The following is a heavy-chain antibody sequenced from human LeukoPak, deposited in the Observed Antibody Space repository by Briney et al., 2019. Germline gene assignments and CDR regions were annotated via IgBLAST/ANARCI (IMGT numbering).Heavy chain of an antibody. CDR1: GFTFSSYW. J-gene: IGHJ4*02. D-gene: IGHD6-19*01. CDR3: ARDALGYSSGWLYFDY. V-gene: IGHV3-7*01. Sequence: GGSLRLSCAASGFTFSSYWMSWVRQAPGKGLEWVASIKNDGSEKYYVDSVKGRLTISRDNTKNSMYLQMNSLRAEDTAVYYCARDALGYSSGWLYFDYWGQGTLVTVSS. CDR2: IKNDGSEK.